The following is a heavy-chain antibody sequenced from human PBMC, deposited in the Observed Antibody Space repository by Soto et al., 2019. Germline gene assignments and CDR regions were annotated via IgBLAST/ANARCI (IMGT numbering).Heavy chain of an antibody. CDR2: INHSGST. J-gene: IGHJ6*02. CDR3: ASLKEVVATIKTYYYGMDV. V-gene: IGHV4-34*01. Sequence: QVQLQQWGTGLLKPSETLSLTCAVYGGSFSGYYWTWIRQPPGKGLEWIGGINHSGSTNYNPSLRSRVTITVETSTIQFSLNLSSVTAADTAVYYCASLKEVVATIKTYYYGMDVWGQGTTVTVSS. D-gene: IGHD5-12*01. CDR1: GGSFSGYY.